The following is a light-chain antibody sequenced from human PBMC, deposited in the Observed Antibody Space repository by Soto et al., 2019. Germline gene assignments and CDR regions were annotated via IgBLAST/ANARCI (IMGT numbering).Light chain of an antibody. CDR2: AAS. J-gene: IGKJ1*01. Sequence: DIHMTQSPSSLAASVGDRVTITCRASQSISSYLNWYQQKPGKAPKFLIFAASSLQSGVPSRFSGSGSGTDFTLTISSLQPEDFATYYCQQSYSTPPGTFGQGTKVDI. V-gene: IGKV1-39*01. CDR3: QQSYSTPPGT. CDR1: QSISSY.